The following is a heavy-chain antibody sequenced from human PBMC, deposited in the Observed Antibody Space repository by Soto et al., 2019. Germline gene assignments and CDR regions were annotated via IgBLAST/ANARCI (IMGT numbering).Heavy chain of an antibody. Sequence: ASVKVSCKASGYTFTSYDINWVRQATGQGLEWMGWMNPNSGNTGYAQKFQGRVTMTRNTSISTAYMELSSLRSEDTAVYYCARAVFEAPAAKAKPYMDVWGKGTTVTVSS. CDR1: GYTFTSYD. D-gene: IGHD2-2*01. CDR3: ARAVFEAPAAKAKPYMDV. J-gene: IGHJ6*03. CDR2: MNPNSGNT. V-gene: IGHV1-8*01.